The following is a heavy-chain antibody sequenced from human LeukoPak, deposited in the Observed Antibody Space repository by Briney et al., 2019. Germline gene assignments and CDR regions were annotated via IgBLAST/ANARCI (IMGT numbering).Heavy chain of an antibody. D-gene: IGHD1-26*01. Sequence: GGSQRLSCAASGFTFSSYWMSWVRQAPGKGLEWVANIKQDGSEKYYVDSVKGRFTISRDNAKNSLYLQMNSLRAEDTAVYYCAREVSGSYYAFDYWGQGTLVTVSS. J-gene: IGHJ4*02. CDR1: GFTFSSYW. CDR3: AREVSGSYYAFDY. V-gene: IGHV3-7*01. CDR2: IKQDGSEK.